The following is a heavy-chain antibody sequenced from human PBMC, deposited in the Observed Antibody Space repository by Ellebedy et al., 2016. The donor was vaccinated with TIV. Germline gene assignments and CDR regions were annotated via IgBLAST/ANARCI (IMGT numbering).Heavy chain of an antibody. CDR3: ARDGGVMVRGVFDY. V-gene: IGHV6-1*01. CDR2: TYYRSKWYN. CDR1: GDSVSSNSAA. Sequence: SQTLSLTCAISGDSVSSNSAAWNWIRQSPSRGLEWLGRTYYRSKWYNDYAVSVKSRITIKPDTSKNQFSLQLNSVTPEDTAVYYCARDGGVMVRGVFDYWGQGTLVTVSS. D-gene: IGHD3-10*01. J-gene: IGHJ4*02.